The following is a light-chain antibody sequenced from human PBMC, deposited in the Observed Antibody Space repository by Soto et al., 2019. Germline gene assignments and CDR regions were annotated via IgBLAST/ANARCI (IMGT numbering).Light chain of an antibody. CDR2: EVS. V-gene: IGLV2-14*01. CDR3: SSYTSSSLRV. CDR1: SSDVGGYNY. Sequence: QSALTQPASVSGSPGQSITISCTGTSSDVGGYNYVSWYQQHPGKAPKLMIYEVSNRSSGVSNRYSCSKSGNTSSLNIYGLQAEDEADYYCSSYTSSSLRVFGGGTKLTVL. J-gene: IGLJ3*02.